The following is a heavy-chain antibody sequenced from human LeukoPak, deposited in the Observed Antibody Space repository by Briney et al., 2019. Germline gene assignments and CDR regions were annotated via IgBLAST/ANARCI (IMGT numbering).Heavy chain of an antibody. CDR1: GGSFSGYY. J-gene: IGHJ4*02. V-gene: IGHV4-34*01. CDR3: ARQVEVAGTCYYFDY. CDR2: INHSGNT. Sequence: SETLSLTCAAYGGSFSGYYWGWIRQPPGRGLEWIGEINHSGNTKSNPSLKSRVTISVDTSKKQFSLNLSSMTAADTAVYYCARQVEVAGTCYYFDYWGQGTLVTVSS. D-gene: IGHD6-19*01.